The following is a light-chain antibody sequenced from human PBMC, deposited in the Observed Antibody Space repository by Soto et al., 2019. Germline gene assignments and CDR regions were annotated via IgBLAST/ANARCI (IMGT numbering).Light chain of an antibody. J-gene: IGLJ2*01. CDR2: KDN. Sequence: NFMLTQPHSVSESPGKTVTISCTRSSGGIASNYVQWYQQRPGSAPTTVIYKDNQRPSGGPARFSGSTDGSSNSASLTISGLQTEDEADYYCQSYDSTTVVFGGGTKVTVL. CDR3: QSYDSTTVV. CDR1: SGGIASNY. V-gene: IGLV6-57*04.